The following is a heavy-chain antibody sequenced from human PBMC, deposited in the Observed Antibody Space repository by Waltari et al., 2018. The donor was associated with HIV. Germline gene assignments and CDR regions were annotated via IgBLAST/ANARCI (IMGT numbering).Heavy chain of an antibody. D-gene: IGHD1-26*01. Sequence: EVQLVESGGGLVKPGGSLRLSCAASGFTFSSYSMNWVRQAPGKGLGWVSSISSSSSYIYYADSVKGRFTISRDNAKNSLYLQMNSLRAEDTAVYYCARWGSYHGDYYYGMDVWGQGTTVTVSS. V-gene: IGHV3-21*01. CDR1: GFTFSSYS. CDR2: ISSSSSYI. J-gene: IGHJ6*02. CDR3: ARWGSYHGDYYYGMDV.